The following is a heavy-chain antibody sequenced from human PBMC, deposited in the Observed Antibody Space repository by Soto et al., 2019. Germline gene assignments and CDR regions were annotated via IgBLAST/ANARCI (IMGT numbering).Heavy chain of an antibody. D-gene: IGHD2-2*01. CDR3: ARATVVVVPAAQGGWFDP. Sequence: QVQLQESGPGLVKPSGTLSLTCAVSSGSISSSNWWSWVRQPPGKGLEWIGEIYHSGSTNYNPSLKSRVTISVDKAKNQVSLKLSSVTAADTAVYYCARATVVVVPAAQGGWFDPWGQGTLVTVSS. CDR1: SGSISSSNW. J-gene: IGHJ5*02. V-gene: IGHV4-4*02. CDR2: IYHSGST.